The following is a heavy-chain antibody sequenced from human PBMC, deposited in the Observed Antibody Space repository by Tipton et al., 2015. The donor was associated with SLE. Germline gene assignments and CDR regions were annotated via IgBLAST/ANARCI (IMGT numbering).Heavy chain of an antibody. Sequence: TLSLTCAVSGYSIRTGYYWGRIRHPPATGLEGIGCIYHSVSTYYNPSLKSRVTISVDTSKNQFSLKLTSVTAADTAVYYCASITMVRGFDDWCQGSLGPVPS. D-gene: IGHD3-10*01. V-gene: IGHV4-38-2*01. CDR3: ASITMVRGFDD. J-gene: IGHJ4*02. CDR2: IYHSVST. CDR1: GYSIRTGYY.